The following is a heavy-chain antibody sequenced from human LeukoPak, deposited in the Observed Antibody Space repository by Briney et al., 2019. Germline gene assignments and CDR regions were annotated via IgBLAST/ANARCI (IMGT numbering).Heavy chain of an antibody. Sequence: ASVKVSCKASGYTFTDYFMNWVRQAPGQGLEWMGIINPDGGSTSYAQKFQGRVTMTRDMSTSTVYMELSSLRSEDTAVYYCARDKLQWHSPVDNWGQGTLVTVSS. CDR3: ARDKLQWHSPVDN. J-gene: IGHJ4*02. V-gene: IGHV1-46*01. CDR1: GYTFTDYF. D-gene: IGHD6-19*01. CDR2: INPDGGST.